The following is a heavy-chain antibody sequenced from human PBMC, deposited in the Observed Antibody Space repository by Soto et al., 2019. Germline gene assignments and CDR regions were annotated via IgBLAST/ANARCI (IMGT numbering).Heavy chain of an antibody. CDR2: IWYDGSNK. CDR3: ARDNPPVGYERANKFDP. D-gene: IGHD2-2*01. V-gene: IGHV3-33*01. Sequence: QVQLVESGGGVVQPGRSLRLSCAASGFTFSSYGMHWVRQAPGKGLEWVAVIWYDGSNKYYADSVKGRFTISRDNSKNTLYLQMNSLRAEDTAVYYCARDNPPVGYERANKFDPWGQGTLVTVSS. CDR1: GFTFSSYG. J-gene: IGHJ5*02.